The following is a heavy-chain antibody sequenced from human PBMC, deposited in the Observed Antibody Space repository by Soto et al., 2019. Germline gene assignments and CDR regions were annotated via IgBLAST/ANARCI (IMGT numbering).Heavy chain of an antibody. V-gene: IGHV3-23*01. CDR1: GFTFISYA. Sequence: EVQLLESGGGLVQPGGSLRLSCAASGFTFISYAMSWVRQAPGKGLEWVSAISGSGGSTYYADSVKGRFTIARDNSKNTLYLQMNSLSAEDTAVYYCAKDGDQWLVLTQIDYWGQGTLVTVSS. J-gene: IGHJ4*02. CDR3: AKDGDQWLVLTQIDY. CDR2: ISGSGGST. D-gene: IGHD6-19*01.